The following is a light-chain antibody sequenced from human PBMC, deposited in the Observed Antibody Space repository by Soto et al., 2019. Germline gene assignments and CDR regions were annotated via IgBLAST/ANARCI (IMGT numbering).Light chain of an antibody. Sequence: QSVLTQPPSASGSPGQSVTISCTGTSNDVGYYNYVSWYQQHPGKAPKLMIYEVSKRPSGVPGRFSGSKSGNTASLTVSGLQAEDEADYYCSSYAGSSTLYVFGTGTKVTGL. CDR1: SNDVGYYNY. V-gene: IGLV2-8*01. J-gene: IGLJ1*01. CDR2: EVS. CDR3: SSYAGSSTLYV.